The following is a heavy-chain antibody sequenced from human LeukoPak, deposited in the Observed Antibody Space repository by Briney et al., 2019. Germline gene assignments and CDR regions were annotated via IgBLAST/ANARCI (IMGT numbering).Heavy chain of an antibody. D-gene: IGHD3-22*01. J-gene: IGHJ5*02. CDR1: GGSISSGGYY. V-gene: IGHV4-31*03. CDR2: IYYSGST. Sequence: SETLSLICTVSGGSISSGGYYWSWIRQHPGKGLEWIGYIYYSGSTYYNPSLKSRVTISVDTSRNQFSLKLSSVTAADTAVYYCARGGSGYFHRFDPWGQGTLVTVSS. CDR3: ARGGSGYFHRFDP.